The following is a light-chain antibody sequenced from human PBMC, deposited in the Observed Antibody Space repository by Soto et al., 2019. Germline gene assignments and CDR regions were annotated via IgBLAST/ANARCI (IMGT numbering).Light chain of an antibody. CDR3: GTWDSSLSGVV. V-gene: IGLV1-51*02. Sequence: QSVLTQLPSVSAAPGQKVTISCSGSSSNIGNNYVSWYQQLPGTAPKLLIYENNKRPSGIPDRFSGSKSGTSATLGVTGLQTGDEADYYCGTWDSSLSGVVFGGGTKLTVL. J-gene: IGLJ2*01. CDR1: SSNIGNNY. CDR2: ENN.